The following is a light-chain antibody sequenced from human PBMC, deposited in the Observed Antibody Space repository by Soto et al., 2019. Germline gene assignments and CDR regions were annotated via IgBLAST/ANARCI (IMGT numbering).Light chain of an antibody. CDR3: MQGTHWPPT. J-gene: IGKJ1*01. V-gene: IGKV2-28*01. CDR2: LGS. CDR1: QSLLHRNGYNY. Sequence: DIVMTQSPLSLPVTPGEPASISCRSSQSLLHRNGYNYLDWYLQKPGQSPHLLIYLGSNRSSGVPDRFSGSGSGTDFTLKISRVEAEDVGVYYCMQGTHWPPTFGQGTKGDIK.